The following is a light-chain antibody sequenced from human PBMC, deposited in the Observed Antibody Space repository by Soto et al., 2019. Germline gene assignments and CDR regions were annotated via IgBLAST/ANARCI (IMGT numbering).Light chain of an antibody. J-gene: IGKJ3*01. CDR1: QTISSY. V-gene: IGKV1-39*01. CDR2: AAS. Sequence: DIQMTQSPSSLSASVGDRITITCRARQTISSYLNWYQQKPGKAPQLLIYAASSLQSGVPSRFSGRGSGTDFTLTISILQPEDSATYYCQQTSSAPQTFGPGTKVDIK. CDR3: QQTSSAPQT.